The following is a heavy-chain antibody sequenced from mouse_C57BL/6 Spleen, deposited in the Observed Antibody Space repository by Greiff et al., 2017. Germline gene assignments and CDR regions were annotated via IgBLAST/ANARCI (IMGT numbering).Heavy chain of an antibody. D-gene: IGHD1-1*01. CDR1: GYTFTSYT. CDR3: AGEAFDYYGSSYGDY. J-gene: IGHJ2*01. V-gene: IGHV1-4*01. Sequence: VQLQESGAELARPGASVKMSCKASGYTFTSYTMHWVKQRPGQGLEWIGYINPSSGYTKYNQKFKDKATLTADKSSSTAYMQLSSLTSEDSAVYYCAGEAFDYYGSSYGDYWGQGTTLTVSS. CDR2: INPSSGYT.